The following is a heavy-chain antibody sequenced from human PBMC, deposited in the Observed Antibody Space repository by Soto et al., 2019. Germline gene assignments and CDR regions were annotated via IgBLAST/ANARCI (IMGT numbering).Heavy chain of an antibody. CDR1: GGSISSYY. D-gene: IGHD3-3*01. Sequence: QVQLQESGPGLVKPSETLSLTCTVSGGSISSYYWSWIRQPPGKGLEWIGYIYYSGSTNYNPSLKCRVPIAVDRSKNLFSLKLSSGTAADTDVYYCACNAWEDFTIFYFWGKGTLVTVS. V-gene: IGHV4-59*01. CDR2: IYYSGST. CDR3: ACNAWEDFTIFYF. J-gene: IGHJ4*02.